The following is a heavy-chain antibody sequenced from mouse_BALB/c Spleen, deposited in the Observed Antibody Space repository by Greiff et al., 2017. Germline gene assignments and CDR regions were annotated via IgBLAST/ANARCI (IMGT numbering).Heavy chain of an antibody. V-gene: IGHV3-6*02. Sequence: EVKLVESGPGLVKPSQSLSLTCSVTGYSITSGYYWNWIRQFPGNKLEWMGYISYDGSNNYNPSLKNRISITRDTSKNQFFLKLNSVTTEDTATYYCARDRGTYYAMDYGGQGTSVTVSS. CDR2: ISYDGSN. CDR1: GYSITSGYY. CDR3: ARDRGTYYAMDY. D-gene: IGHD3-1*01. J-gene: IGHJ4*01.